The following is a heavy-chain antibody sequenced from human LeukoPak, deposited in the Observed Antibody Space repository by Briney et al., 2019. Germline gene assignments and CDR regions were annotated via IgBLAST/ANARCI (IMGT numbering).Heavy chain of an antibody. CDR2: ISGSGGST. Sequence: GGSLRLSCAASGFTFSSYAMSWVRQAPGKGLEWVSAISGSGGSTYYADSVKGRFTISRDNSKNTPYLQMNSLRAEDTAVYYCAEEATACSGARCHFDYWGQGTLVTVSS. V-gene: IGHV3-23*01. D-gene: IGHD2-15*01. CDR3: AEEATACSGARCHFDY. CDR1: GFTFSSYA. J-gene: IGHJ4*02.